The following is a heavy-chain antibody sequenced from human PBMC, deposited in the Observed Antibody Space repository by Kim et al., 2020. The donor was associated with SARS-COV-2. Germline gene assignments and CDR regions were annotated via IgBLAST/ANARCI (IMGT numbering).Heavy chain of an antibody. CDR2: IYPTGNT. D-gene: IGHD3-9*01. CDR3: ASSSSPTYIYWFDH. J-gene: IGHJ5*01. CDR1: GGSIRSHS. Sequence: SETLSLTCTVSGGSIRSHSWSWIRQSAGKGLEWIGRIYPTGNTDYNPALRGRVTVSLQTSKNQFSLKLTSVTATDTAVYYCASSSSPTYIYWFDHWGQGTLVTVSS. V-gene: IGHV4-4*07.